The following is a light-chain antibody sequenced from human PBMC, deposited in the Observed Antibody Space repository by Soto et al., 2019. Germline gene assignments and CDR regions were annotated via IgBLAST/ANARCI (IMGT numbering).Light chain of an antibody. J-gene: IGKJ1*01. CDR2: GAF. V-gene: IGKV3-15*01. CDR1: QSVSSN. CDR3: HQYYNWPPWT. Sequence: EIVMTQSPATLSVSPGERATLSCRASQSVSSNLAWYQQKPGQAPRLLIYGAFTRATGVPARFSGSGSGTEFTLTISSLQSEEFAVYYCHQYYNWPPWTFGQGTKVEIK.